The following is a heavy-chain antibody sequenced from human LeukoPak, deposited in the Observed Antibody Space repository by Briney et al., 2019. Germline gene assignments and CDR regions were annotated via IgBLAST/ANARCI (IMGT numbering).Heavy chain of an antibody. J-gene: IGHJ4*02. V-gene: IGHV3-30*18. CDR2: ISYDGSNK. CDR3: AKSPWSGVDY. CDR1: GFTFSSYG. D-gene: IGHD3-3*01. Sequence: QPGRSLRLSCAASGFTFSSYGMHWVRQAPSKGLEWVAVISYDGSNKYYADSVKGRFTISRDNSKNTLYLQMNSLRAEDTAVYYCAKSPWSGVDYWGQGTLVTVSS.